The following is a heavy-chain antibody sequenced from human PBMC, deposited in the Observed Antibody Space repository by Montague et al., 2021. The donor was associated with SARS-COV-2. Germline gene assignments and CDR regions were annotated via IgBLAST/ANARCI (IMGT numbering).Heavy chain of an antibody. Sequence: PALVKPTQTLTLTCTFSGFSLSTSGVGVGWICQPPGKALEWLALIYWDDDKRYSPSLKSRLTITKDTSKNQVVLTMTNVDPVDTATYYCAHRIGIAAVSNEFRFDPWGQGTLVTVSS. CDR3: AHRIGIAAVSNEFRFDP. CDR2: IYWDDDK. CDR1: GFSLSTSGVG. J-gene: IGHJ5*02. V-gene: IGHV2-5*02. D-gene: IGHD6-13*01.